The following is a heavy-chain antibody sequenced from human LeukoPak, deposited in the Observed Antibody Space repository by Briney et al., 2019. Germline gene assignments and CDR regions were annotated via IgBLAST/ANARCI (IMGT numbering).Heavy chain of an antibody. CDR1: GYSFTSYW. CDR2: IDPSDSYT. D-gene: IGHD2-2*01. CDR3: ARQEGYCSSTSCEGEDY. Sequence: GESLKISCKGSGYSFTSYWISWVRQMPGKGLEWMGRIDPSDSYTNYSPPFQGHVTISADKSISTAYLQWSSLKASDTAMYYCARQEGYCSSTSCEGEDYWGQGTLVTVSS. J-gene: IGHJ4*02. V-gene: IGHV5-10-1*01.